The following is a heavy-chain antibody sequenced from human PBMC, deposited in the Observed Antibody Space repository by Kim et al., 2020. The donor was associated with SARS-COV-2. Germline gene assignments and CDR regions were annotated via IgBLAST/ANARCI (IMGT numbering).Heavy chain of an antibody. Sequence: SVKVSCKASGFTFTSSAMQWVRQARGQRLEWIGWIVVGSGNTNYAQKFQERVTITRDMSTSTAYMELSSLRSEDTAVYYCAADLLCSGGSCYDYWGQGTLVTVSS. CDR3: AADLLCSGGSCYDY. D-gene: IGHD2-15*01. J-gene: IGHJ4*02. CDR2: IVVGSGNT. V-gene: IGHV1-58*02. CDR1: GFTFTSSA.